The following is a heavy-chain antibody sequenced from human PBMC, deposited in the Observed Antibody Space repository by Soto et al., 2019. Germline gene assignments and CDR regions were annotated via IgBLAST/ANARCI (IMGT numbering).Heavy chain of an antibody. Sequence: SETLSLTCTVSGGYISSYYWSWIRQPAGKGLEWIGRIYTSGSTNYNPSTKSRVTMSVDTSKNQFSLKQSSVTAADTAVYYCARDRWERDYYGSGSYNYYGMDVWGQGTTVTVSS. CDR1: GGYISSYY. CDR2: IYTSGST. J-gene: IGHJ6*02. D-gene: IGHD3-10*01. V-gene: IGHV4-4*07. CDR3: ARDRWERDYYGSGSYNYYGMDV.